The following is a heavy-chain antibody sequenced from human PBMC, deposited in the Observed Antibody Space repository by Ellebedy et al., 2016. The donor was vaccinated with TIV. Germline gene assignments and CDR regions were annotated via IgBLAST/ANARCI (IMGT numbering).Heavy chain of an antibody. CDR2: IYYTWTA. CDR3: ARQRYDHINHGLYFDS. V-gene: IGHV4-59*08. Sequence: MPSETLSLTCTVSGGSISPFYWNWIRQPPGKGLEWIGYIYYTWTADYNPSLQRRVTMSVDTSKKQVSLKVGSVTAADTAVYYCARQRYDHINHGLYFDSWGQGILVTVSS. J-gene: IGHJ4*02. D-gene: IGHD3-16*01. CDR1: GGSISPFY.